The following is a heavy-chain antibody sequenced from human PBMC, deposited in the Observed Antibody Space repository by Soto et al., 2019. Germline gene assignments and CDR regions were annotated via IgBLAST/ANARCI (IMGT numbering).Heavy chain of an antibody. Sequence: GGSLRLSCAASGFTFSSYAMSWVRQAPGKGLEWVSSISGSDGSTYYADSVKGRFTISRDNSKSTLYLQMNSLRAEDTAVYFCAKDGRSYTTGVWGQGTTVTVSS. CDR1: GFTFSSYA. CDR2: ISGSDGST. J-gene: IGHJ6*02. D-gene: IGHD1-26*01. V-gene: IGHV3-23*01. CDR3: AKDGRSYTTGV.